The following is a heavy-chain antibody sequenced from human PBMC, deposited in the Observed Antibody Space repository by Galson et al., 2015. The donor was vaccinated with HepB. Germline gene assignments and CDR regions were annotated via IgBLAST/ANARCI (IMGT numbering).Heavy chain of an antibody. V-gene: IGHV5-51*01. D-gene: IGHD3-10*01. CDR1: GYSFTSYW. Sequence: QSGAEVIKPGESLKISCKGSGYSFTSYWIGWVRQMPGKGLEWMGIIYPGDSDTRYSPSFQGQVTISADKSISTAYLQWSSLKASDTAMYYCARSGLYYGSGRSPDAFDIWGQGTMVTVSS. J-gene: IGHJ3*02. CDR3: ARSGLYYGSGRSPDAFDI. CDR2: IYPGDSDT.